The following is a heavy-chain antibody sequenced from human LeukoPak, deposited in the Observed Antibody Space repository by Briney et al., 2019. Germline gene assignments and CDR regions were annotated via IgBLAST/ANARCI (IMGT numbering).Heavy chain of an antibody. J-gene: IGHJ4*02. CDR1: GFTVSSNY. CDR2: IYYSGST. CDR3: ARDYVPLWTRHSYFDY. V-gene: IGHV4-59*06. D-gene: IGHD5-18*01. Sequence: GSLRLSCAASGFTVSSNYMSWVRQAPGKGLEWIGYIYYSGSTYYNPSLKSRVTISVDTSKNQFSLKLSSVTAAATAVYYCARDYVPLWTRHSYFDYWGQGTLVTVSS.